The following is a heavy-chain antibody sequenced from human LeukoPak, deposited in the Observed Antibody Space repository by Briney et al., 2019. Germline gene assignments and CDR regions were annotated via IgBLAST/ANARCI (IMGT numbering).Heavy chain of an antibody. CDR2: IYHSGST. J-gene: IGHJ4*02. Sequence: SETLSLTCTVSGYSISSGYYWGWIRQPPGKGLEWIGSIYHSGSTYYNPSLKSRVTISVDTSKNQLSLVLSSVTAADTAVYYCARGGPGYGYGLYFDSWGQGTLVTVSS. D-gene: IGHD5-18*01. CDR3: ARGGPGYGYGLYFDS. V-gene: IGHV4-38-2*02. CDR1: GYSISSGYY.